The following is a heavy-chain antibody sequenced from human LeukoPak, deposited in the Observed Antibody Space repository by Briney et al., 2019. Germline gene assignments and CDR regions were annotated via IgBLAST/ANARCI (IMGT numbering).Heavy chain of an antibody. J-gene: IGHJ4*02. CDR2: IYYSGST. V-gene: IGHV4-59*01. CDR1: GVSIRSYY. Sequence: SETLSLTCTVSGVSIRSYYWSWIRQPPGKGLEWVGYIYYSGSTSYNPSLKSRVTISVDTSKNQFSLKVTSVTAADTAVYYCARSKDILTGYCFDYWGQGTLVTVSS. CDR3: ARSKDILTGYCFDY. D-gene: IGHD3-9*01.